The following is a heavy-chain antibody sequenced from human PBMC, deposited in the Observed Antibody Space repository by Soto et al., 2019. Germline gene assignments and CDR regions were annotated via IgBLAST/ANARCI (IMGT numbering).Heavy chain of an antibody. CDR2: ISGSSSST. D-gene: IGHD6-13*01. CDR3: ARRGPGTYFDY. V-gene: IGHV3-48*01. Sequence: PGGSLRLSCAASGSTFSSYSMNWVRQAPGKGLEWVSDISGSSSSTYYADSVKGRFTISRDNAKNPLYLQMNSLRAEDTAVYYCARRGPGTYFDYWGQGTLVTVSS. CDR1: GSTFSSYS. J-gene: IGHJ4*02.